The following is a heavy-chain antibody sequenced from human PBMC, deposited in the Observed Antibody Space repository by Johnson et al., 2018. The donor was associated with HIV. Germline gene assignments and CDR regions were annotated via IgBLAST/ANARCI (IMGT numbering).Heavy chain of an antibody. D-gene: IGHD1-7*01. J-gene: IGHJ3*02. CDR1: GFTFSSYG. V-gene: IGHV3-30*19. CDR3: ARGAPNWNYEPFSDAFDI. CDR2: IWYDGSNK. Sequence: QVQLVESGGGVVQPGRSLRLSCAASGFTFSSYGMHWVRQAPGKGLEWVAVIWYDGSNKYYADSVKGRFTISRDNSNNTLYVEMNSLRAEDTAVFYCARGAPNWNYEPFSDAFDIWGQGTMVTVSS.